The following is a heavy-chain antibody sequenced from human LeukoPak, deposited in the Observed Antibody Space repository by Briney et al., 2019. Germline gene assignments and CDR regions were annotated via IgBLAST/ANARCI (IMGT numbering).Heavy chain of an antibody. V-gene: IGHV4-59*01. CDR1: GGSFSGYY. Sequence: PSETLSLTCAVYGGSFSGYYWSWIRQPPGKGLEWIGYIYYSGSTNYNPSLKSRVTISVDTSKNQFSLKLSSVTAADTAVYYCARVTLRTDAFDIWGQGTMVTVSS. J-gene: IGHJ3*02. D-gene: IGHD5-12*01. CDR2: IYYSGST. CDR3: ARVTLRTDAFDI.